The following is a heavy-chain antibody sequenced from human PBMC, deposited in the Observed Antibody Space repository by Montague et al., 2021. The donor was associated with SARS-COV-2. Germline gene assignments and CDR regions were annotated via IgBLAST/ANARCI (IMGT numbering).Heavy chain of an antibody. CDR3: ARARLPGGTATGHGLDY. V-gene: IGHV4-61*02. J-gene: IGHJ4*02. CDR2: IFPTGNT. D-gene: IGHD1-7*01. CDR1: GDSISSGTSY. Sequence: TLSLTCTVYGDSISSGTSYWSWNRQPAGKGLEVIGRIFPTGNTDYNPSLESRVSISLDTSKNRFSLNLNPVTAADTAVYYCARARLPGGTATGHGLDYWGQGTLVTVSS.